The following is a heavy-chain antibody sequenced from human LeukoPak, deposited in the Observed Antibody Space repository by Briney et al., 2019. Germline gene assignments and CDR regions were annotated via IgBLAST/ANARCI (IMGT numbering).Heavy chain of an antibody. D-gene: IGHD3-16*01. Sequence: GGSLRLSCAASGFTFSGYEMNWVRQAPGKGLEWVSYISSSSSGIYYADSVKGRFTISRDNAKNSLYLQMNSLRAEDTAVYYCARDHPTLYFDYWGQGTLVTVSS. V-gene: IGHV3-48*03. J-gene: IGHJ4*02. CDR3: ARDHPTLYFDY. CDR1: GFTFSGYE. CDR2: ISSSSSGI.